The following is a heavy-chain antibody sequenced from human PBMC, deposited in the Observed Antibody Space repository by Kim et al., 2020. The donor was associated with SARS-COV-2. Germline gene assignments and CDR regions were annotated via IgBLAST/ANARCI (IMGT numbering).Heavy chain of an antibody. J-gene: IGHJ4*02. V-gene: IGHV4-34*01. CDR1: GGSFSGYY. CDR2: INHSGST. Sequence: SETLSLTCAVYGGSFSGYYWSWIRQPPGKGLEWIGEINHSGSTNYNPSLKSRVTISVDTSKNQFSLKLSSVTAADTAVYYCARIPPLGLRGTEGFDYWGQGTLVTVSS. CDR3: ARIPPLGLRGTEGFDY. D-gene: IGHD1-1*01.